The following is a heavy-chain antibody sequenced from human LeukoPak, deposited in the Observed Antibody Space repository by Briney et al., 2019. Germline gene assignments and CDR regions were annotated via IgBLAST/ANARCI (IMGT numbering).Heavy chain of an antibody. J-gene: IGHJ6*03. CDR1: GFTFSSHA. V-gene: IGHV3-23*01. CDR2: LSGSGGTT. Sequence: PGGSLRLSCAASGFTFSSHAMSWVRQAPGKGLEWVSSLSGSGGTTYHADSVKGRSSISRDNSKNTLYLQLNSLRAEDTAVYYCAKGGSTSRVTTSRVVFGYYCYLDVWGKGTPVTVSS. D-gene: IGHD4-17*01. CDR3: AKGGSTSRVTTSRVVFGYYCYLDV.